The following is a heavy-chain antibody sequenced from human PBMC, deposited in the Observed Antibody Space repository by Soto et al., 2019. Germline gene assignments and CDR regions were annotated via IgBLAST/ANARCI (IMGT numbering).Heavy chain of an antibody. J-gene: IGHJ3*01. V-gene: IGHV3-7*03. D-gene: IGHD1-1*01. CDR1: GFTFSLHW. CDR2: INQDGNDK. Sequence: GGSLRLSCAASGFTFSLHWLSWVRQAPGKGPEWVAKINQDGNDKKYVDSVKGRFTISRDNAKNSLYLQMNSLRPEDTAVYFCARAYKWRQMSLNVFDLWGQGTMVTVSS. CDR3: ARAYKWRQMSLNVFDL.